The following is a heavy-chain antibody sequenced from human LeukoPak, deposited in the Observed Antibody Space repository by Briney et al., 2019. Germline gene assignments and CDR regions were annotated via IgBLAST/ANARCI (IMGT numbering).Heavy chain of an antibody. J-gene: IGHJ4*02. V-gene: IGHV3-21*01. CDR2: ISSSSSYI. CDR3: ARDRSIAAAGSLDY. Sequence: GGSLRLSCAASGFTFSSYSMNWVRQAPGKGLEWVSSISSSSSYIYYADSGKGRFTISRDNAKNSLYLQMNSLRAEDTAVYYCARDRSIAAAGSLDYWGQGTLVTVSS. CDR1: GFTFSSYS. D-gene: IGHD6-13*01.